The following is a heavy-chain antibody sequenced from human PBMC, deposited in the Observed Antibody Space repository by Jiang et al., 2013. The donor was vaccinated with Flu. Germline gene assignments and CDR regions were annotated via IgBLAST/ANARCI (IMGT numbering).Heavy chain of an antibody. CDR2: INHSGST. Sequence: ELLKPSETLSLTCAVYGGSFSGYYWSWIRQPPGKGLEWIGEINHSGSTNYNPSLKSRVTISVDTSKNQFSLKLSSVTAADTAVYYCARPSSTRPLDIWGQGTMVTVSS. V-gene: IGHV4-34*01. D-gene: IGHD2-2*01. CDR1: GGSFSGYY. CDR3: ARPSSTRPLDI. J-gene: IGHJ3*02.